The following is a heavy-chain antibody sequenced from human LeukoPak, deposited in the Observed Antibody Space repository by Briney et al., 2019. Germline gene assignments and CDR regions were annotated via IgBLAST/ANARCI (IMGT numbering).Heavy chain of an antibody. V-gene: IGHV3-7*01. Sequence: GGSLRLSCTASEFPFSSYWMSWVRQAQGKGLEGVANIKQDGSEKDYVDSVKGRFTISRDNAKNSLYLQMNNLRAEDTAVYYCARYCGGDCYGMDVWGQGTTVTVSS. CDR2: IKQDGSEK. D-gene: IGHD2-21*01. CDR3: ARYCGGDCYGMDV. CDR1: EFPFSSYW. J-gene: IGHJ6*02.